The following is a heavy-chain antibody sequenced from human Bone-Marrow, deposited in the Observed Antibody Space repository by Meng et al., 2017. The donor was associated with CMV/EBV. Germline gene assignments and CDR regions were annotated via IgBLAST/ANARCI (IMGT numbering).Heavy chain of an antibody. CDR3: ARGSYYYDSSGAADY. V-gene: IGHV1-46*01. J-gene: IGHJ4*02. CDR2: INPSGGST. D-gene: IGHD3-22*01. CDR1: GYTFTSYY. Sequence: ASVKVSCKASGYTFTSYYMHWVRQAPGQGLEWMGIINPSGGSTSYAQKFQGRVTMTRDTSISTAYMELSRLRSDDTAVYYCARGSYYYDSSGAADYWGQGTLVTVS.